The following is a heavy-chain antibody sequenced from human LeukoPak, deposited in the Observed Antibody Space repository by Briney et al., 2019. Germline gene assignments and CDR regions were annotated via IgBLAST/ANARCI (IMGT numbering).Heavy chain of an antibody. CDR1: GYTFTGYY. Sequence: ASVKVSCKASGYTFTGYYMHWVRQAPGQGLEWMGWINPNSGGTNYAQKFQGRVTMTRDTSISTAYMELSGLRSDDTAVYYCARFRGYSYGYWVDYWGQGTLVTVSS. J-gene: IGHJ4*02. V-gene: IGHV1-2*02. CDR2: INPNSGGT. CDR3: ARFRGYSYGYWVDY. D-gene: IGHD5-18*01.